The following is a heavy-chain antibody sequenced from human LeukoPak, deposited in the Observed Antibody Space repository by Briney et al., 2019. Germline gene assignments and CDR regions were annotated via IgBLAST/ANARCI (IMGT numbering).Heavy chain of an antibody. CDR2: INPNSGGT. D-gene: IGHD2-8*01. CDR1: GYTFTGYY. V-gene: IGHV1-2*04. J-gene: IGHJ4*02. CDR3: AKDVGMYASGLSPFDN. Sequence: ASVRVSCKASGYTFTGYYMHWVRQAPGQGLEWMGWINPNSGGTNYAQKFQGWVTMTRDTSISTAYMELSSLRAEDTAVYYCAKDVGMYASGLSPFDNWGQGTLVTVSS.